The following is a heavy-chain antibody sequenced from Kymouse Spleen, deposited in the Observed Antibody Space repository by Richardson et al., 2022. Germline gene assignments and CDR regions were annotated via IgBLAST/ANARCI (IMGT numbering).Heavy chain of an antibody. CDR2: INHSGST. J-gene: IGHJ5*02. V-gene: IGHV4-34*01. CDR1: GGSFSGYY. Sequence: QVQLQQWGAGLLKPSETLSLTCAVYGGSFSGYYWSWIRQPPGKGLEWIGEINHSGSTNYNPSLKSRVTISVDTSKNQFSLKLSSVTAADTAVYYCARASYSRGFDPWGQGTLVTVSS. D-gene: IGHD6-13*01,IGHD6-19*01,IGHD6-25*01. CDR3: ARASYSRGFDP.